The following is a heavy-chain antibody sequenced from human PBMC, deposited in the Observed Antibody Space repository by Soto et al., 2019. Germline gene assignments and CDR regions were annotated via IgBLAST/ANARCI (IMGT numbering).Heavy chain of an antibody. CDR3: ARSGRRVVGATFYSSRDDYYGMYV. Sequence: SVKVSCKASGYTFTYRYLHWVRQAPGQALEWMGWITPFNGNTNYAQKFQDRVTITRDRSMSTAYMELSSLRSEDTAMYYCARSGRRVVGATFYSSRDDYYGMYVWGQGTTVTVSS. V-gene: IGHV1-45*02. J-gene: IGHJ6*02. CDR1: GYTFTYRY. D-gene: IGHD1-26*01. CDR2: ITPFNGNT.